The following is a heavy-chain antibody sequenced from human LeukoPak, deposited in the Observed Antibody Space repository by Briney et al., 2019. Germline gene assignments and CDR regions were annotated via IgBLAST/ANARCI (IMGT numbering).Heavy chain of an antibody. CDR1: GGSFSGYY. D-gene: IGHD4-17*01. CDR3: ARGQGVEYMTTVTTADY. J-gene: IGHJ4*02. CDR2: INHSGST. Sequence: PSETLSLTCAVYGGSFSGYYWSWIRQPPGKGLEWIAEINHSGSTNYNPSLKSRVTISVDTSKNQFSLKLSSVTAADTAVYYCARGQGVEYMTTVTTADYWGQGTLVTVSS. V-gene: IGHV4-34*01.